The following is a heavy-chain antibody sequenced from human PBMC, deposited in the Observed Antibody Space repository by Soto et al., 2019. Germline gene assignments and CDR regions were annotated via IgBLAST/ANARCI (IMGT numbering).Heavy chain of an antibody. Sequence: ASVKVSCKASEYTFIGFHLHWVRQAPGQGLGWMGCNNPKRGHTKYALKFTGRVTFSRGRWISGGSMELRSLESNDTAVYNCAKGLWTVGHCTGGSCYNGMDVWGKGPTVTVSS. V-gene: IGHV1-2*02. CDR1: EYTFIGFH. D-gene: IGHD2-15*01. CDR3: AKGLWTVGHCTGGSCYNGMDV. CDR2: NNPKRGHT. J-gene: IGHJ6*04.